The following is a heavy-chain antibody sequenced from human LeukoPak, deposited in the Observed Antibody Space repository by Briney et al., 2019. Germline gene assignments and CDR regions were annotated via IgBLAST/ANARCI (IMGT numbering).Heavy chain of an antibody. Sequence: KTSQTLSLSCTVSGGSISSGGYYWTWIRQHPGKGLEWIGFFYDSESSYFNPSLKSRVSISVDTSRNQFSLNLTSVIAADTAVYYCARGRGGDNYGSYYFDSWGQGSLVTVSS. J-gene: IGHJ4*02. CDR3: ARGRGGDNYGSYYFDS. D-gene: IGHD5-18*01. CDR2: FYDSESS. V-gene: IGHV4-31*03. CDR1: GGSISSGGYY.